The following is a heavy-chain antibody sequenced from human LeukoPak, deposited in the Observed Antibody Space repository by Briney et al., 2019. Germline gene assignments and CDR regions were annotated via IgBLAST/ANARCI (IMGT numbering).Heavy chain of an antibody. J-gene: IGHJ4*02. Sequence: GGSLRLSCAASGFTFSSYSMNWVRQAPGKGLEWVSSISSSSSYIYYADSVKGRFTISRDNAKNSLYLQVNSLRAEDTAVYYCAREAGDGFYFDYWGQGTLVTVSS. CDR3: AREAGDGFYFDY. CDR2: ISSSSSYI. V-gene: IGHV3-21*01. CDR1: GFTFSSYS. D-gene: IGHD5-24*01.